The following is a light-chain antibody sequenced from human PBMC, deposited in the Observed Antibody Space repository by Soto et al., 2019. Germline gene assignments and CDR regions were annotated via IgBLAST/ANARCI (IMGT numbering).Light chain of an antibody. V-gene: IGLV2-14*01. Sequence: QSVLTQSASVSGSPGQSISISCTGASSDVGDYISVSWFQQHPGKAPKLMIYEVSNRPSGVSNRFSGSKSANTASLTISGLQAEDEADYYCTSYTSSTTLYVFGTGTKVTVL. CDR3: TSYTSSTTLYV. CDR2: EVS. J-gene: IGLJ1*01. CDR1: SSDVGDYIS.